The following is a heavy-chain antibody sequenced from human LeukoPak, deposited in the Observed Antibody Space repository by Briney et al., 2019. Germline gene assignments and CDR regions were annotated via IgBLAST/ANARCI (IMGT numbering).Heavy chain of an antibody. CDR1: GFTFSDYY. D-gene: IGHD1-26*01. J-gene: IGHJ3*02. Sequence: GGSLRLSCAASGFTFSDYYMSWIRQAPGKGLEWVSYIGSSSSPIYYADSVKGRFTISRDNAKNSLYLQMNSLRAEDTAVYYCARDGKYSGAFDIWGQGTMVTVSS. CDR2: IGSSSSPI. V-gene: IGHV3-11*04. CDR3: ARDGKYSGAFDI.